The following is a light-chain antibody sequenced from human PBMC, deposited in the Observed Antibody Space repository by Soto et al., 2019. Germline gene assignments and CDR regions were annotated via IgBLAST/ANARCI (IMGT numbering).Light chain of an antibody. V-gene: IGKV1-6*01. J-gene: IGKJ4*01. Sequence: IQMTQSPSSLSVSVGDRVTITCRASQGIGNDVGWYQQKPGKAPKLLIYAASSLQSGVPSRFSGSRSGTDFTLTISSLQPEDFATYYCQQDHNYPRTFGGGIKVEIK. CDR1: QGIGND. CDR2: AAS. CDR3: QQDHNYPRT.